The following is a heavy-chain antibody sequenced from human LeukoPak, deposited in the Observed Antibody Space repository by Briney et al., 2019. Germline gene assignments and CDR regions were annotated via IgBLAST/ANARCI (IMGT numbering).Heavy chain of an antibody. CDR2: IIPIFGTA. J-gene: IGHJ4*02. Sequence: SVKVSCKASGGTFSGYAISWVRQAPGQGLEWMGGIIPIFGTANYAQKFQGRVTITADESTSTAYMELSSLRSEDTAVYYCAREIPLLGYCSSTSCYSYYFDYWGQGTLVTVSS. CDR1: GGTFSGYA. D-gene: IGHD2-2*01. V-gene: IGHV1-69*01. CDR3: AREIPLLGYCSSTSCYSYYFDY.